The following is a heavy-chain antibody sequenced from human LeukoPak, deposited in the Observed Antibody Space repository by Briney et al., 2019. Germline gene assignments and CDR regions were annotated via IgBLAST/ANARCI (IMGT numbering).Heavy chain of an antibody. CDR3: AQINYRAFSI. CDR2: IYGDGST. J-gene: IGHJ3*02. Sequence: GGSLRLSCVASAFTVSTNYIIWVRQPPGKGLEWVSLIYGDGSTYYADSVKGRVTISRDNSKNTVFLQMNSLRPEDTAVYYCAQINYRAFSIWGQGTMVTVSS. V-gene: IGHV3-66*01. D-gene: IGHD4-11*01. CDR1: AFTVSTNY.